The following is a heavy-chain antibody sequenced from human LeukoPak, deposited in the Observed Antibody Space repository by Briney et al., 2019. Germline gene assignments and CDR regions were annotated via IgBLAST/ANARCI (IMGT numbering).Heavy chain of an antibody. CDR1: GFTFSSYS. J-gene: IGHJ2*01. V-gene: IGHV3-21*04. CDR2: ISSSSSYI. D-gene: IGHD6-13*01. Sequence: PGGSLRLSCAASGFTFSSYSMNWVRQAPGKGLEWVSSISSSSSYIYYADSVKGRFTISRDNAKNSLYLQMNSLSPEDTAFYYCAKGGAAADNYWYFDLWGRGTLVTVSS. CDR3: AKGGAAADNYWYFDL.